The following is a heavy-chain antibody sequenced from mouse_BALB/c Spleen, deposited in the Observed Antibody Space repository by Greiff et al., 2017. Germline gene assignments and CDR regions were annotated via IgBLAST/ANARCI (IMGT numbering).Heavy chain of an antibody. CDR1: GFSLTSYD. J-gene: IGHJ4*01. D-gene: IGHD1-1*01. CDR2: IWTGGGT. CDR3: ARESSYAMDY. Sequence: QVQLKESGPGLVAPSQSLSITCTVSGFSLTSYDISWIRQPPGKGLEWLGVIWTGGGTNYNSAFMSRLSISKDNSKSQVFLKMNSLQTDDTAMYYCARESSYAMDYWGQGTSVTVSS. V-gene: IGHV2-9-2*01.